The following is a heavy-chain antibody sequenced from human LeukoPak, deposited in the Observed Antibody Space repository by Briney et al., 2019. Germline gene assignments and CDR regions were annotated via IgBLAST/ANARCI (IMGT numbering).Heavy chain of an antibody. CDR2: IRAYNGNT. J-gene: IGHJ4*02. D-gene: IGHD2-8*01. Sequence: ASVKVSCKASGYTFTSYGITWVQRAPGQGLEWLGWIRAYNGNTNYAQNFQDRVTMTTDTSTNTAYMELSSLRSDDTAVYYCARSVFQSIEIVYWGQGAPVTVSS. V-gene: IGHV1-18*01. CDR3: ARSVFQSIEIVY. CDR1: GYTFTSYG.